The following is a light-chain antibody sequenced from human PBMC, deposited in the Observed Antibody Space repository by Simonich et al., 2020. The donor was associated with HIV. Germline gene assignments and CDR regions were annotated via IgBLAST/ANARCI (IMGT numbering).Light chain of an antibody. V-gene: IGLV2-23*03. CDR2: EGS. CDR3: CSYAGSSTFVV. J-gene: IGLJ2*01. Sequence: QSALTQPASVSGSPGQSITISCTGTSSDVGGYNLFSWYQQHPGKAPKLMIYEGSKRPSRVSNRFSGSKSGNTASLTISGLQAEDEADYSCCSYAGSSTFVVFGGGTKLTVL. CDR1: SSDVGGYNL.